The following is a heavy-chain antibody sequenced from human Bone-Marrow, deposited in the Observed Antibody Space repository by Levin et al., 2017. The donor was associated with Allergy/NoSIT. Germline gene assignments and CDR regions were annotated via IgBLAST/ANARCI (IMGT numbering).Heavy chain of an antibody. CDR1: GFPFHSYA. CDR2: ISGSGSST. Sequence: LSLPCAASGFPFHSYALSWVRQAPGKGLEWVSAISGSGSSTYYADSVKGRFTISRDNSKTTLYLQMNSLRAEDTAVYYCAKGAGWVAGAVALIWGQGTLVTVSS. CDR3: AKGAGWVAGAVALI. V-gene: IGHV3-23*01. J-gene: IGHJ4*02. D-gene: IGHD6-19*01.